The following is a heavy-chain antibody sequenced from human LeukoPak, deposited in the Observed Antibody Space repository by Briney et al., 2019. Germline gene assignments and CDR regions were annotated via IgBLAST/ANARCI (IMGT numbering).Heavy chain of an antibody. Sequence: GGSLRLSCAASGLTVTNAWMNWVRQAPGKGLEWVGRIASKTDGGTTDYAAPVKGRFTISRDDSKNTLFLQMNSLKTEDTAVYYCTTDTVSGSYFPVDYWGQGTLVTVSS. D-gene: IGHD3-10*01. CDR1: GLTVTNAW. CDR3: TTDTVSGSYFPVDY. J-gene: IGHJ4*02. V-gene: IGHV3-15*04. CDR2: IASKTDGGTT.